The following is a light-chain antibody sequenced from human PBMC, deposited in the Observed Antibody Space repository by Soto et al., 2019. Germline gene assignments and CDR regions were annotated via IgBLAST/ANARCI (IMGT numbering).Light chain of an antibody. V-gene: IGKV1-9*01. J-gene: IGKJ2*01. CDR2: GAS. CDR3: QQLTNFRFT. CDR1: QGINKF. Sequence: IQLTQSPSSLSASVGDRVTITCRASQGINKFLAWYQQRPGKAPQLLVYGASTLQSGVPSRFSGSGSGTDFTLTSSSLQPEDFATYYCQQLTNFRFTCGQGTKLDIK.